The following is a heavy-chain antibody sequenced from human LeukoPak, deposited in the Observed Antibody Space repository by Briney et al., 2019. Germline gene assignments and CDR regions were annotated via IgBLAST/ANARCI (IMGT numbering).Heavy chain of an antibody. CDR2: ISAYNVNT. V-gene: IGHV1-18*04. D-gene: IGHD6-19*01. CDR3: ARGGFSGWYLDY. Sequence: ASVKVSCKASGYTFTGYYMHWVRQAPGQGLEWMGWISAYNVNTNYAQKLQGRVTMTTDTSSSTAYMELRSLRSDDTAVYCCARGGFSGWYLDYWGQGTLVTVSS. J-gene: IGHJ4*02. CDR1: GYTFTGYY.